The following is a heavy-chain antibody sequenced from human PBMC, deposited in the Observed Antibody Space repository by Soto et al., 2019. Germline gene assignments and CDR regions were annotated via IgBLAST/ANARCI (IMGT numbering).Heavy chain of an antibody. V-gene: IGHV3-23*01. CDR1: GFTFSSYA. Sequence: GGSLRLSCSASGFTFSSYAMSWVRQAPGRGLEWVSCITGSGGGTYYADSVKGRFTISRDNSKDTLFLQMNSLRAEDTAVYYCAKAGRLVINWFDPWGQGTLVTVSS. CDR3: AKAGRLVINWFDP. D-gene: IGHD2-21*01. J-gene: IGHJ5*02. CDR2: ITGSGGGT.